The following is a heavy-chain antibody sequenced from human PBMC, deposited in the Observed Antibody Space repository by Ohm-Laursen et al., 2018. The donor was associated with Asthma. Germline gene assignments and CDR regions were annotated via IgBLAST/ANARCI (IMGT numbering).Heavy chain of an antibody. V-gene: IGHV3-21*01. CDR2: ISTASSFI. CDR3: ARIGPEWELPGREYSLHH. Sequence: SLRLSCAASGFTFSSYSMNWVRQAPGKGLEWVASISTASSFIYYADSVRGRFTTSRDNARNSVYLQMNSLRAEDTALYYCARIGPEWELPGREYSLHHWGEGTLATVSS. J-gene: IGHJ1*01. CDR1: GFTFSSYS. D-gene: IGHD1-26*01.